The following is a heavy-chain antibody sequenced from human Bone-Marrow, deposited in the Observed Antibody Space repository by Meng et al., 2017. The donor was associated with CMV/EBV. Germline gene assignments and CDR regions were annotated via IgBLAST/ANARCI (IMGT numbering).Heavy chain of an antibody. CDR1: GYTFTGYY. CDR2: INLNSGVT. CDR3: ARATGNWFDP. Sequence: ASVKVSCKASGYTFTGYYMHWVRQAPGQGLEWMGWINLNSGVTNYAQKFQGRVTMTRDTSISTAYMELSRLRSDYTAVYYCARATGNWFDPWGQGTLVTVSS. J-gene: IGHJ5*02. V-gene: IGHV1-2*02.